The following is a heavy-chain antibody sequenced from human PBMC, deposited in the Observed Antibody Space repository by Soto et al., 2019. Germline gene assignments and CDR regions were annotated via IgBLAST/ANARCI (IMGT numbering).Heavy chain of an antibody. CDR1: GYTFTGYY. J-gene: IGHJ4*02. CDR3: ARDISDSSGYYH. D-gene: IGHD3-22*01. V-gene: IGHV1-2*02. CDR2: INPNSGGT. Sequence: ASVKVSCEASGYTFTGYYIHWVRQAPGQGLEWMGWINPNSGGTNYAQKFQGRVTMTRDTSISTAYMELSRLRSDDTAVYYCARDISDSSGYYHWGQGTLVTVSS.